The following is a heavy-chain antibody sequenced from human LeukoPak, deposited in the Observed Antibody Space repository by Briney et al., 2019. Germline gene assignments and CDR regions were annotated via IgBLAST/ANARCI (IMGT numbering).Heavy chain of an antibody. CDR3: ARGPHKEASTY. V-gene: IGHV3-7*01. J-gene: IGHJ4*02. CDR1: GFSFSDYW. Sequence: PGGSLRLSCAASGFSFSDYWMTWVRQAPGKGLEWVADIKRDGSVQKYEDSVKGRFTISRDNAKNSLYVQMNSLRADDTGVYYCARGPHKEASTYWGQGILVTVSS. CDR2: IKRDGSVQ.